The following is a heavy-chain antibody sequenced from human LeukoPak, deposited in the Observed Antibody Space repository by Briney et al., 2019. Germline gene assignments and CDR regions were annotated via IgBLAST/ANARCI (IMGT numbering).Heavy chain of an antibody. D-gene: IGHD4-11*01. J-gene: IGHJ6*03. Sequence: ASVKVSCKASGYTFTGYYMHWVRQAPGQGLEWMGLINPNSGGTNYAQKFQGRVTMTRDTSISTAYMELSSLRSDDTAVYYCARAGRFSNYDYYYHMDVWGKGTTVTVSS. V-gene: IGHV1-2*02. CDR2: INPNSGGT. CDR1: GYTFTGYY. CDR3: ARAGRFSNYDYYYHMDV.